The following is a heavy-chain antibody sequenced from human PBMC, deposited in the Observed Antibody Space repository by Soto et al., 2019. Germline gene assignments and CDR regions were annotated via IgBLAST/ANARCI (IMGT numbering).Heavy chain of an antibody. J-gene: IGHJ6*03. D-gene: IGHD3-10*01. CDR2: ISASNGDT. V-gene: IGHV1-18*01. CDR1: GYTFTSHG. Sequence: QVQLVQSGGVMKKPGASVKVSCKASGYTFTSHGISWVRQAPGQGLEWMGWISASNGDTNYAQKYQGRVTVTTDTSTSTGYMELRSLRSEDTAVYYCARMVRGSNIDYYHYMDVWGGGTTVTVSS. CDR3: ARMVRGSNIDYYHYMDV.